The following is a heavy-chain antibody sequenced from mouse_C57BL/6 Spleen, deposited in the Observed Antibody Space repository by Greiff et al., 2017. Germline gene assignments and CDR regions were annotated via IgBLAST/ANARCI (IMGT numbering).Heavy chain of an antibody. Sequence: EVMLVESGGGLVQPKGSLKLSCAASGFSFNTYAMNWVRQAPGKGLEWVARIRSKSNNYATYYADSVKDRFTISRDDSESMLYLQMNNLKTEDTAMYYCVRQIYYGSSPYAMDYWGQGTSVTVSS. CDR3: VRQIYYGSSPYAMDY. J-gene: IGHJ4*01. V-gene: IGHV10-1*01. D-gene: IGHD1-1*01. CDR1: GFSFNTYA. CDR2: IRSKSNNYAT.